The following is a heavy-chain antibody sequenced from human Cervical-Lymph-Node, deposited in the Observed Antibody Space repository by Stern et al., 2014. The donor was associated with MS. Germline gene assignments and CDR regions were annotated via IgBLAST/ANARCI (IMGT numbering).Heavy chain of an antibody. CDR2: INTYPGNP. J-gene: IGHJ5*02. CDR1: GYTFTSYD. CDR3: SSGLYSSSSSVP. D-gene: IGHD6-6*01. V-gene: IGHV7-4-1*02. Sequence: DQLVESGSELKKPGASVKVSCKASGYTFTSYDMNWVRQAPGQGLEWMGWINTYPGNPTYAQGFTGRFIFSLDTTHHTAYLMISSLKTEGATVFYCSSGLYSSSSSVPWGQGTLVTVSS.